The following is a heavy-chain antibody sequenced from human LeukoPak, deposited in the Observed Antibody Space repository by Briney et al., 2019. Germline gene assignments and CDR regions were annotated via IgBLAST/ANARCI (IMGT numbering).Heavy chain of an antibody. D-gene: IGHD4-17*01. CDR2: IKSKTDGGTT. J-gene: IGHJ4*02. CDR1: GFTFSNAW. Sequence: PGGSLRLSCAASGFTFSNAWMSWVRQAPGKGLEWVGRIKSKTDGGTTDYAAPVKGRLTISRDDSKNTLYLQMNSLKTEDTAVYYCTTDLQGYGDYGEAFDYWGQGTLVTVSS. CDR3: TTDLQGYGDYGEAFDY. V-gene: IGHV3-15*01.